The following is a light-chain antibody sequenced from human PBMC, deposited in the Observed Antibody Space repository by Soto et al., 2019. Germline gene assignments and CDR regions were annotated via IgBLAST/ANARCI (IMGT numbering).Light chain of an antibody. Sequence: EIVLTQPPATPSSFPGDTVTLSCRASQYINTRLAWYQHRPGQAPRLLIYQTSLRAAGIPARFSASGSGTDFTLTISDVQPEDFALYYCHQRQSWPRTFGQGTKVDIK. V-gene: IGKV3-11*01. CDR1: QYINTR. CDR2: QTS. CDR3: HQRQSWPRT. J-gene: IGKJ1*01.